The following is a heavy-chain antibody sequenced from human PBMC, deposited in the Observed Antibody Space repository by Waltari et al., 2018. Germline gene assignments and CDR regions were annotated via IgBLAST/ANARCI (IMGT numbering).Heavy chain of an antibody. Sequence: QLQLQESGPGLVKPSETLSLTCTVSGGSISSSSYYWGWIRQPPGKGLEWIGSIYYSGSTYYNPSLKSRVTISVDTSKNQFSLKLSSVTAADTAVYYCARQTYYDILTGYYLPFDHWGQGTLVTVSS. CDR2: IYYSGST. J-gene: IGHJ4*02. V-gene: IGHV4-39*01. CDR1: GGSISSSSYY. CDR3: ARQTYYDILTGYYLPFDH. D-gene: IGHD3-9*01.